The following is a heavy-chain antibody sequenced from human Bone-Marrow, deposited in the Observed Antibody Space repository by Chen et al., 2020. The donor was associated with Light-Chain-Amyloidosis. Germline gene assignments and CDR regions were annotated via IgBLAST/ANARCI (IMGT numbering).Heavy chain of an antibody. V-gene: IGHV1-46*01. CDR3: ARDRFAFDS. J-gene: IGHJ3*01. Sequence: QVQLVQSGAEMKKPGASVKLSCKSSGNTFTTFYMHWVRQAPGQGLEWIGVIHPGSGDTNYAHKIQGRFTMTMDTSTSTVYMELSSLRSEDTAMYYCARDRFAFDSWGQGTMVTVSS. CDR1: GNTFTTFY. CDR2: IHPGSGDT.